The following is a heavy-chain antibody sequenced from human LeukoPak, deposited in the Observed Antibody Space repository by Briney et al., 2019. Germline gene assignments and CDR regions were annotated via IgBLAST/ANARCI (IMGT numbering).Heavy chain of an antibody. V-gene: IGHV3-7*01. D-gene: IGHD1-20*01. CDR1: GFTFSSYW. CDR2: IKQDGSEK. Sequence: PGGSLRLSCAASGFTFSSYWMSWVRQAPGKGLEWVANIKQDGSEKYYVDSVKGRFTISRDNAKNPLYLQMNSLRAEDTAVYYCARDRDPLYNWNLEYYFDYWGQGTLVTVSS. J-gene: IGHJ4*02. CDR3: ARDRDPLYNWNLEYYFDY.